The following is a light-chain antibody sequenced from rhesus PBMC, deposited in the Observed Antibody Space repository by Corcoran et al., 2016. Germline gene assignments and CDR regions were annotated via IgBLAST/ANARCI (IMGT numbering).Light chain of an antibody. CDR1: QGISDV. V-gene: IGKV1-69*01. J-gene: IGKJ1*01. CDR3: QQHDNSPPWT. CDR2: KAS. Sequence: DIQMTQSPSSLSASLGDRVTITCRASQGISDVLAWYQKKPGKAPKLLIYKASNLETGVPSRFSGSGSGTDFTRTISSLQPEDIATYYCQQHDNSPPWTFGQGTKVEIK.